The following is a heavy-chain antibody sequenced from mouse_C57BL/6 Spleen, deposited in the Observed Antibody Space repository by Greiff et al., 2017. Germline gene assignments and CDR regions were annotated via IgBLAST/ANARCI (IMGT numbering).Heavy chain of an antibody. CDR1: GFSLTSYG. D-gene: IGHD2-4*01. CDR3: AKKGEDYDGVYAMDC. CDR2: IWRGGST. J-gene: IGHJ4*01. Sequence: VQLQESGPGLVQPSQSLSITCTVSGFSLTSYGVHWVRQSPGKGLEWLGVIWRGGSTDYNAAFMSRLSITKDNSKSQVFFKMNSLQADDTAIYYCAKKGEDYDGVYAMDCWGQGTSVTVSS. V-gene: IGHV2-5*01.